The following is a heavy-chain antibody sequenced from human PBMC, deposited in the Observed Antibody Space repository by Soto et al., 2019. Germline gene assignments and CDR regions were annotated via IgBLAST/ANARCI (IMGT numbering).Heavy chain of an antibody. V-gene: IGHV4-59*01. D-gene: IGHD3-3*01. CDR1: GGSISSYY. J-gene: IGHJ4*02. CDR2: IYYSGST. CDR3: ESSTYYDFWSGYWAFDY. Sequence: SATLSLTCTVSGGSISSYYWSWVRQPPGKGLEWIGYIYYSGSTNYNPSLKSRVTISVDTSKNQFSLKLSSVTAADTAVYYCESSTYYDFWSGYWAFDYWGQGTLVTVS.